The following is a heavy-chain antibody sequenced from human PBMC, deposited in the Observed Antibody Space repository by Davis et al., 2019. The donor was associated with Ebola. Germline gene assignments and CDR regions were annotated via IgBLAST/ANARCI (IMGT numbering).Heavy chain of an antibody. J-gene: IGHJ4*02. CDR3: ATHKWLAPNDN. Sequence: SETLSLTCTVSGASITIADYFWAWIRQPPGKGLEWIGSIFYSGTPYYNPSLKSRVTMSVDTSKNQFSLKLSSVTAADTAVYYCATHKWLAPNDNWGQGILVTVSS. D-gene: IGHD6-19*01. V-gene: IGHV4-39*01. CDR2: IFYSGTP. CDR1: GASITIADYF.